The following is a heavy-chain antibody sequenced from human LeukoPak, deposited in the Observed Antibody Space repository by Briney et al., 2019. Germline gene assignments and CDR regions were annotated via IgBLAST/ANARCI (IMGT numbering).Heavy chain of an antibody. CDR3: AKPGIAVPGGYGA. V-gene: IGHV3-74*01. CDR2: ISTDGRST. D-gene: IGHD6-19*01. CDR1: GFTFSNFW. Sequence: GGSLRLSCAASGFTFSNFWVHWVRQAPGKGLVWVSRISTDGRSTDYADSVKGRFTISRDNAKNTLYLQMNSLGVEDTAVYYCAKPGIAVPGGYGAWGQGTMVTVSS. J-gene: IGHJ3*01.